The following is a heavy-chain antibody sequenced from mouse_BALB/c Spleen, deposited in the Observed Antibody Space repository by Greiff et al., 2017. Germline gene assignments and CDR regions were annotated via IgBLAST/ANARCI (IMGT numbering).Heavy chain of an antibody. Sequence: VQLKESGAELVRSGASVKLSCTASGFNIKDYYMHWVKQRPEQGLEWIGRIDPANGNTKYDPKFQGKATITADTSSNTAYLQLSSLTSEDTAVYYCARPYYYGSSYVYAMDYWGQGTSVTVSS. CDR1: GFNIKDYY. CDR3: ARPYYYGSSYVYAMDY. J-gene: IGHJ4*01. D-gene: IGHD1-1*01. CDR2: IDPANGNT. V-gene: IGHV14-3*02.